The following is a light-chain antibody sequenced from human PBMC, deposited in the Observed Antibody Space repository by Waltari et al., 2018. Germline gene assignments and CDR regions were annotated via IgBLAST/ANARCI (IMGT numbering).Light chain of an antibody. CDR3: GTSTTTRNHV. CDR1: SSDVGAYNY. J-gene: IGLJ1*01. Sequence: QSALTQPASVSGSPGQSITISCSGTSSDVGAYNYVCWYQQHPGKAPKLRIYDVSVRSAGVSNRFAGSKSGNTSSLTISGLHTEDEADYYCGTSTTTRNHVFGTGTKVTVL. V-gene: IGLV2-14*03. CDR2: DVS.